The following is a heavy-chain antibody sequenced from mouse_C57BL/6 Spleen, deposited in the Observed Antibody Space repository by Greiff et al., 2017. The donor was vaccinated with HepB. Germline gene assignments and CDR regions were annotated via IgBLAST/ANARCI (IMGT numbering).Heavy chain of an antibody. Sequence: EVQVVESGGGLVKPGGSLKLSCAASGFTFSDYGMHWVRQAPEKGLEWVAYISSGSSTIYYADTVKGRFTISRDNAKTTLFLQMTSLRSEDTAMYYCARAKYYFDYWGQGTTLTVSS. CDR3: ARAKYYFDY. CDR1: GFTFSDYG. J-gene: IGHJ2*01. CDR2: ISSGSSTI. V-gene: IGHV5-17*01.